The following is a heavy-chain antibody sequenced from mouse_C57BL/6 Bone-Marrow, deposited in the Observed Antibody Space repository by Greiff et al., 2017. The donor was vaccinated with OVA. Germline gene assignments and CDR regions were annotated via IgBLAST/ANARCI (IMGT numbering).Heavy chain of an antibody. V-gene: IGHV1-59*01. CDR2: IDPSDSYT. Sequence: VQLQQPGAELVRPGTSVKLSCKASGYTFTSYWMHWVKQRPGQGLEWIGVIDPSDSYTNYNQKFKGKATFTVDTSSSTAYMEISDLTSEESAVNYCERRNRAWFAYWGQGTLVTVSA. J-gene: IGHJ3*01. CDR1: GYTFTSYW. CDR3: ERRNRAWFAY.